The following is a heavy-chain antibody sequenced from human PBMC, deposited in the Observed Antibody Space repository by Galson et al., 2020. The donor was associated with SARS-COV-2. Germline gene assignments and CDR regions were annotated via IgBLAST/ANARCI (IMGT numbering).Heavy chain of an antibody. CDR1: GGSVTNSY. J-gene: IGHJ2*01. V-gene: IGHV4-4*07. D-gene: IGHD6-19*01. Sequence: SETLSLTCAVSGGSVTNSYWSWIRQPAGKELEWIGRVHSSGSTNFHPSLKSRATLSIETSNNQFSLILNAVTAADTSLYYCARAGWYGNYIRYFDLWGRGTLVTVSS. CDR3: ARAGWYGNYIRYFDL. CDR2: VHSSGST.